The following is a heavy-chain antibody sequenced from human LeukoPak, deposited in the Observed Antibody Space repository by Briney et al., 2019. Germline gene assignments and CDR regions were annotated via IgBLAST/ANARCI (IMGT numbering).Heavy chain of an antibody. Sequence: PGRSLRLSCAASGFTFSSYGMHWVRQAPGKGLEWVAFIRYDGSNKYYADSVKGRFTISRDNSKNTLYLQMNSLRAEDTAVYYCAKRSLVLDDYGGDYFDYWGQGTLVTVSS. CDR2: IRYDGSNK. CDR3: AKRSLVLDDYGGDYFDY. V-gene: IGHV3-30*02. D-gene: IGHD4-23*01. J-gene: IGHJ4*02. CDR1: GFTFSSYG.